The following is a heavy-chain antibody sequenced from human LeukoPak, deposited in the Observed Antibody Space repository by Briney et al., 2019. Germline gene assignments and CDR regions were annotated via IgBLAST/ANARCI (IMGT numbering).Heavy chain of an antibody. D-gene: IGHD3-3*01. V-gene: IGHV3-11*01. CDR2: ISSSGSTI. CDR1: GFTFSDYY. J-gene: IGHJ4*02. CDR3: ARSIGYYDFWSGKQFDY. Sequence: GGSLRLSCAASGFTFSDYYMSWICQAPGKGLEWVSYISSSGSTIYYADSVKGRFTISRDNAKNSLYLQMNSLRAEDTAVYYCARSIGYYDFWSGKQFDYWGQGTLVTVSS.